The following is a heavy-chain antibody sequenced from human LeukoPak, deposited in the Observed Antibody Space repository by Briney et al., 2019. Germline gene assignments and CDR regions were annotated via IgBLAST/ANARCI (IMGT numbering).Heavy chain of an antibody. J-gene: IGHJ3*02. CDR2: IWYDGSNK. CDR3: ARDRGGSGTYWAFDI. V-gene: IGHV3-33*01. Sequence: GGSLRLSCAASGFTFSSYGMHWVRQAPGKGLEWVAVIWYDGSNKYCADSVKGRFTISRDNSKNTLYLQMNSLRAEDTAVYYCARDRGGSGTYWAFDIWGQGTMVTVSS. D-gene: IGHD3-10*01. CDR1: GFTFSSYG.